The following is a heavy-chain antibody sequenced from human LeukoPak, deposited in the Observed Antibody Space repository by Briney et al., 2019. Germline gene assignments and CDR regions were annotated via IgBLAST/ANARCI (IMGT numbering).Heavy chain of an antibody. J-gene: IGHJ4*02. CDR2: INSDGSST. CDR3: AKATRRVANTPFDY. CDR1: GFTFSGFW. Sequence: GGSLRLSCAASGFTFSGFWMHWVRQTPGKGLVGVSRINSDGSSTYYADSVKGRFTISRDNSKNTLYLQMNSLRAEDTAVYYCAKATRRVANTPFDYWGQGTLVTVSS. D-gene: IGHD5-12*01. V-gene: IGHV3-74*01.